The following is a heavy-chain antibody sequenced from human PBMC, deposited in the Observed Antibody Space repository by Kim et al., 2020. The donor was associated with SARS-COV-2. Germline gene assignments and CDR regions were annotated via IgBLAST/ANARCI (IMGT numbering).Heavy chain of an antibody. Sequence: SETLSLTCAVYGGSFSGYYWSWIRQPPGKGLEWIGEINHSGSTNYNPSLKSRVTISVDTSKNQFSLKLSSVTAADTAVYYCARAKTYYFDYWGQGTLVTVSS. J-gene: IGHJ4*02. CDR1: GGSFSGYY. CDR2: INHSGST. V-gene: IGHV4-34*01. CDR3: ARAKTYYFDY.